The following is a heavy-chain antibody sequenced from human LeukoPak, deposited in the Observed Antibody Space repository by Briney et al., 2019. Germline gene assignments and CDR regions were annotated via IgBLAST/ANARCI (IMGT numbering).Heavy chain of an antibody. V-gene: IGHV3-7*01. D-gene: IGHD6-19*01. CDR1: GFTFGSYW. CDR2: IKQDGSEK. CDR3: ARDWGILAVAGTGAFDI. J-gene: IGHJ3*02. Sequence: GGSLRLSCAASGFTFGSYWMSWVRQAPGKGLEWVANIKQDGSEKYYVDSVKGRFTISRDNAKNSLYLQMNSLRAEDTAVYYCARDWGILAVAGTGAFDIWGQGTMVTVSS.